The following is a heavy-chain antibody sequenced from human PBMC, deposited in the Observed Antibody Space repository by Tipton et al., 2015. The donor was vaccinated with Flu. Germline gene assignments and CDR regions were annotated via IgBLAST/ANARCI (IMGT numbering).Heavy chain of an antibody. Sequence: EVQLVQSGAEVKKPGESLKISCKASGYTFTNYWIGWVRQVPGRGLEWMAIINPGGSDTRYSPSFQGQVTISADKSISVAYLQWNSLKASATAIYYCARHRGFEDFDFWAQGILVTVSS. V-gene: IGHV5-51*01. CDR3: ARHRGFEDFDF. CDR1: GYTFTNYW. CDR2: INPGGSDT. J-gene: IGHJ4*02. D-gene: IGHD5-12*01.